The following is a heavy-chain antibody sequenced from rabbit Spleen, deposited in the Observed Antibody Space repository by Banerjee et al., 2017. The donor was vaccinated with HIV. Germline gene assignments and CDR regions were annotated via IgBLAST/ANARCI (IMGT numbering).Heavy chain of an antibody. CDR2: MNTNSGES. CDR1: GFSFSSRYY. D-gene: IGHD1-1*01. CDR3: ARDLVAVIGWNFNL. V-gene: IGHV1S40*01. J-gene: IGHJ4*01. Sequence: QSLEESGGDLVKPGASLTLTCTASGFSFSSRYYMCWVRQAPGKGLEWIACMNTNSGESVYATWAKGRFTMSRTSSTTVTLQMTSLTAADTATYFCARDLVAVIGWNFNLWGPGTLVTVS.